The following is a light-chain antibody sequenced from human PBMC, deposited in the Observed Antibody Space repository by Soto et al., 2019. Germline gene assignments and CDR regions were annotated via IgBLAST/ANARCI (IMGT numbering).Light chain of an antibody. CDR1: SSDIGGYNY. CDR2: DVR. Sequence: QSALTQPASVSGSPGQSITISCTGTSSDIGGYNYISWYQQLPGKAPKFIIYDVRNRPSGVSNRFSGSRSGNTGSLTISGLQAEDEADYYCSSYTSSSTVIFGGGTKLTVL. V-gene: IGLV2-14*01. CDR3: SSYTSSSTVI. J-gene: IGLJ2*01.